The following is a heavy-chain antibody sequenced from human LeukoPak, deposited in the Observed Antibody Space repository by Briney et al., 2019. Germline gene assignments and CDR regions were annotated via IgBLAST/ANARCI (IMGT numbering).Heavy chain of an antibody. CDR3: ARAAASSSSYDH. CDR1: GFTFSSYA. J-gene: IGHJ5*02. Sequence: GGSLRLSCAASGFTFSSYAMHWVRQAPGKGLEWVAVISYDGSNKYYADSVKGRFTISRDNSKNTLYLQMNSLRAEDTAVYYCARAAASSSSYDHWGQGTLVIVSS. CDR2: ISYDGSNK. V-gene: IGHV3-30-3*01. D-gene: IGHD6-6*01.